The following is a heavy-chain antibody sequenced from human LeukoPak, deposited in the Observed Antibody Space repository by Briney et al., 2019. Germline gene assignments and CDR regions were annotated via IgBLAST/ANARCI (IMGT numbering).Heavy chain of an antibody. V-gene: IGHV4-59*11. D-gene: IGHD3-22*01. CDR3: AREDDSSGYYGR. J-gene: IGHJ4*02. CDR1: GASIRSHY. CDR2: FYYSGST. Sequence: SETLSLTCTVSGASIRSHYWSWIRQPPGKGLEWIGCFYYSGSTNYNPSLKSRVTISVDTSKNQFSLKLSSVTAADTAVYYCAREDDSSGYYGRWGQGTLVTVSS.